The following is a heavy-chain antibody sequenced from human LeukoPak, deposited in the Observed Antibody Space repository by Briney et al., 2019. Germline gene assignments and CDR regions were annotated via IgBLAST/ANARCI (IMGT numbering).Heavy chain of an antibody. V-gene: IGHV3-33*01. CDR2: IWYDGSNK. J-gene: IGHJ4*02. Sequence: GGSLRLSCAASGFIFNTYGMHWVRQAPGKGLEWVAVIWYDGSNKYYADSVNGRFTISRDNSKNTLYLQMNSLRAEDTAVYYCASVSWYAPTDYWGQGTLVTVSS. CDR3: ASVSWYAPTDY. D-gene: IGHD6-13*01. CDR1: GFIFNTYG.